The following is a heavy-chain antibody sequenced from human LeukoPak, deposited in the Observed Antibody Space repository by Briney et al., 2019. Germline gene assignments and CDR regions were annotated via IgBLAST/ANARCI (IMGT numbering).Heavy chain of an antibody. V-gene: IGHV3-9*01. Sequence: PGRSLRLSCAASGFTFDDYAMHWVRQAPGKGLEWVSGISWNSGSIGYADSVKGRFTISRDNAKNPLYLQMNSLRAEDTALYYCAKDSGSHAGAFDIWGQGTMVTVSS. J-gene: IGHJ3*02. CDR2: ISWNSGSI. CDR1: GFTFDDYA. CDR3: AKDSGSHAGAFDI. D-gene: IGHD1-26*01.